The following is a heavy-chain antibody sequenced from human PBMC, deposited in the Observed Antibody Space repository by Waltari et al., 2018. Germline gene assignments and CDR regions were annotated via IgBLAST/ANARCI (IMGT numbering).Heavy chain of an antibody. CDR1: GGTFSSYA. CDR2: IIPIFGTA. V-gene: IGHV1-69*08. D-gene: IGHD3-22*01. CDR3: AKDGDYYDSSGYWEDAFDI. Sequence: QVQLVQSGAEVTKPGSSVKVSCKASGGTFSSYAISWVRQAPGQGLEWMGRIIPIFGTASYGQKFQSRVTITADKSTSTAYMELNSLRAEDTAVYYCAKDGDYYDSSGYWEDAFDIWGQGTMVIVSS. J-gene: IGHJ3*02.